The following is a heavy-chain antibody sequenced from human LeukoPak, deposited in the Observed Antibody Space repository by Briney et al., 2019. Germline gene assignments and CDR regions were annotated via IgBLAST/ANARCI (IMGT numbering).Heavy chain of an antibody. Sequence: GGSLRLSCAASGFTFSNAWMSWVRQAPGRGLEWVGHIKSKTDGGATDYAAPVKGRFTISRDDSKNTLYLQMNSLKTEDTAVYYCTTDSDLIDYWGQGTLVTVSS. CDR3: TTDSDLIDY. CDR1: GFTFSNAW. V-gene: IGHV3-15*01. CDR2: IKSKTDGGAT. J-gene: IGHJ4*02.